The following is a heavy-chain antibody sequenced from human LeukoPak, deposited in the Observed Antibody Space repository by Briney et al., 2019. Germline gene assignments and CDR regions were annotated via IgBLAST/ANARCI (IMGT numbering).Heavy chain of an antibody. V-gene: IGHV1-69*04. CDR2: IIPILGIA. D-gene: IGHD2-15*01. Sequence: ASVKVSCKASGGTFSSYAISWVRQAPGQGVEWMGRIIPILGIANYAQKFQGRVTITADKSTSTAYMELSSLRSEDTAVYYCARAPVVRTFDYWGQGTLVTVSS. CDR3: ARAPVVRTFDY. J-gene: IGHJ4*02. CDR1: GGTFSSYA.